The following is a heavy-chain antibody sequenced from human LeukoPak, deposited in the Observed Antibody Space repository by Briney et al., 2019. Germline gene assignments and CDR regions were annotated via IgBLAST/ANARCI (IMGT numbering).Heavy chain of an antibody. CDR2: IYHSGST. V-gene: IGHV4-38-2*02. D-gene: IGHD5-18*01. J-gene: IGHJ4*02. CDR3: ARRLGGYSYGEFDY. Sequence: SETLSLTCTVSGYSISSGYYWGWIRQPPGKGLEWIGSIYHSGSTYYNPSLKSRVTISVDTSKNQFSLKLSSVTAADTAVYYCARRLGGYSYGEFDYWGQGTLVTVSS. CDR1: GYSISSGYY.